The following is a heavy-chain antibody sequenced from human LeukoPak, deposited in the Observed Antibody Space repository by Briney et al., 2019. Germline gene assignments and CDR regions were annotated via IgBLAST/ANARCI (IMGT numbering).Heavy chain of an antibody. CDR2: MSSDNGNT. CDR3: ANVAKGRYFFYYMDV. V-gene: IGHV1-18*01. Sequence: GASVKVSCKTSGHSINTFGITWVRRAPGQGLEWIGWMSSDNGNTNYADKFQGRVTITRDTSRTTAYMELRSLRSDDTAVYFCANVAKGRYFFYYMDVWGAGTTVTVSS. D-gene: IGHD5-12*01. CDR1: GHSINTFG. J-gene: IGHJ6*03.